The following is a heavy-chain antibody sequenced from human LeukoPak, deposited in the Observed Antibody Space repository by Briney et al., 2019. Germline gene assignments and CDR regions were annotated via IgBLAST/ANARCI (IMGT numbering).Heavy chain of an antibody. V-gene: IGHV4-4*02. CDR1: GGSITTTNW. Sequence: SAETLSLTCGVSGGSITTTNWWTWVRQPPGKGLEWIGEVHLDRRTKYNPSLESRLTISVDLSENHISLRLTSVTAADTAVYYCAREGGFYRPLDYSGQGTLVTVSS. CDR3: AREGGFYRPLDY. CDR2: VHLDRRT. D-gene: IGHD3-3*01. J-gene: IGHJ4*02.